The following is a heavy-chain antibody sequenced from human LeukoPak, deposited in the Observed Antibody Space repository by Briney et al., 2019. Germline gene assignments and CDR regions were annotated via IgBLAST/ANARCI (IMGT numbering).Heavy chain of an antibody. Sequence: GGSLRLSCAASGFTFSNYGMNWVRQAPGKGLEWISFITTSSSSKYYADSVKGRFTISRDNAKNSLYLQMNSLRAEDTAVYYCARLRGTGTAWFDPWGQGTLVTVSS. J-gene: IGHJ5*02. CDR1: GFTFSNYG. D-gene: IGHD1-7*01. CDR3: ARLRGTGTAWFDP. CDR2: ITTSSSSK. V-gene: IGHV3-48*01.